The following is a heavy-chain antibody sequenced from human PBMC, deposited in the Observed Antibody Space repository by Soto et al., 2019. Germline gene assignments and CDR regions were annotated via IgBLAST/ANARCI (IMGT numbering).Heavy chain of an antibody. J-gene: IGHJ6*02. CDR2: IYYSGST. Sequence: SETLSLTCTVSGGSISSNNYYWSWIRQPPGKGLEWIGYIYYSGSTYYNPSLKSRVTISVDTSKNQFSLKLSSVTAADTAVYYCARGSYTIFGVVMDVCGQGTTVTVSS. CDR1: GGSISSNNYY. V-gene: IGHV4-30-4*01. CDR3: ARGSYTIFGVVMDV. D-gene: IGHD3-3*01.